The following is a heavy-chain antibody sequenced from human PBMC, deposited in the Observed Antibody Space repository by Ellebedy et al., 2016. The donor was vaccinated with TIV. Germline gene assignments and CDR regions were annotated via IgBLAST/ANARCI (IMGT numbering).Heavy chain of an antibody. CDR2: SHHTGNS. J-gene: IGHJ6*02. V-gene: IGHV4-59*02. D-gene: IGHD3-3*02. CDR1: GGSVNSPY. CDR3: AGAVLGTYGIDV. Sequence: SETLSLXXTVSGGSVNSPYWSWVRQPPGKGLEWIGYSHHTGNSNYNASLRGRATIAVDTSRNQFSLRLTSVTAADTAVYYCAGAVLGTYGIDVWGQGTTVTVSS.